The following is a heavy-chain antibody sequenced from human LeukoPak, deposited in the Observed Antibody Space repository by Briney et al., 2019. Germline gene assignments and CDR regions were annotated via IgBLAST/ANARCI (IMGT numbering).Heavy chain of an antibody. CDR1: GFTFSSYA. J-gene: IGHJ4*02. CDR3: AKAGIAEYQLLPYYFDY. Sequence: HPGGSLRLSCAASGFTFSSYAMSWVRQAPGKGLEWVSAISGSDGSTYYADSVKGRFTISRDNSKNTLYLQMNSLRAEDTAVYYCAKAGIAEYQLLPYYFDYWGQGTLVTVSS. V-gene: IGHV3-23*01. CDR2: ISGSDGST. D-gene: IGHD2-2*01.